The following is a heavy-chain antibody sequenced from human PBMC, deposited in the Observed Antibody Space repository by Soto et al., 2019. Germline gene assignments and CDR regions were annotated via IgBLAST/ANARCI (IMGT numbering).Heavy chain of an antibody. Sequence: SETLSLTCAVSGVSISSGGCFWNWLRQHPGKGLEWIGYFYYSGSTYYNPSLKSRVTISVNTSKNQFSLKLSSVTAADTAVYYCARSVFPWGQGTLVTVSS. CDR2: FYYSGST. CDR3: ARSVFP. V-gene: IGHV4-31*11. CDR1: GVSISSGGCF. J-gene: IGHJ5*02.